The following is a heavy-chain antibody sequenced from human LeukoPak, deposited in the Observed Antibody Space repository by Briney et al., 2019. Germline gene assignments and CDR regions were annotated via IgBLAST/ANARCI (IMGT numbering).Heavy chain of an antibody. CDR1: GFTVSHNF. Sequence: PGGSLRLSRVASGFTVSHNFMDWVRHAPGKVLKWVSTIKCGGPREYADHVKGRFIISRDNSKNTLYLQMNNLRGEDTAVYYCAREPSHESYYVFWGHGALVTVSS. CDR3: AREPSHESYYVF. CDR2: IKCGGPR. V-gene: IGHV3-53*01. J-gene: IGHJ4*01.